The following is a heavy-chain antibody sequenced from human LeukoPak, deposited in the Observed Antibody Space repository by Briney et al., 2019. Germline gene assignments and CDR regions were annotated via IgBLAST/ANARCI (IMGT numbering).Heavy chain of an antibody. CDR3: ARVGGGYPLGPAAFDI. J-gene: IGHJ3*02. V-gene: IGHV4-59*01. CDR2: IYYSGST. D-gene: IGHD2-15*01. CDR1: GGSISSYY. Sequence: SETLSLTCTVSGGSISSYYWSWIRQPPGKGLEWIGYIYYSGSTNYNPSLKSRVTISVDTSKNQFSLKLSSVTAADTAVYYCARVGGGYPLGPAAFDIWGQGTMVTVSS.